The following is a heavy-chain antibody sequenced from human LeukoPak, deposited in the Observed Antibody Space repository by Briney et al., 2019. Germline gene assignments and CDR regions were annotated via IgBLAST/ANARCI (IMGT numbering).Heavy chain of an antibody. J-gene: IGHJ4*02. CDR2: INHSGST. CDR1: GYSISSGYY. CDR3: ARSSARGDGYNFAY. Sequence: SETLSLTCSVSGYSISSGYYWAWIRHPPGKGREGMGDINHSGSTNYHPPLKSRVTISVDTSKNQFSLKLTSVTAADTAVYYCARSSARGDGYNFAYWGQGNLVTVSS. V-gene: IGHV4-38-2*01. D-gene: IGHD5-24*01.